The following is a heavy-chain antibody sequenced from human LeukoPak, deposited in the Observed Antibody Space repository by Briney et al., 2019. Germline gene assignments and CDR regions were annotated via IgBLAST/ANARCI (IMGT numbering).Heavy chain of an antibody. V-gene: IGHV3-30*02. CDR1: GFTFSSYG. CDR2: IRYDGSNK. J-gene: IGHJ4*02. D-gene: IGHD3-3*01. Sequence: GGSLRLSCAASGFTFSSYGMHWVRQAPGKGLEWVAFIRYDGSNKYYADSVKGRFTISRDNSKNTLYPQMNSLRAEDTAVYYCAKCSKRPFWSGYYGYYFDYWGQGTLVTVSS. CDR3: AKCSKRPFWSGYYGYYFDY.